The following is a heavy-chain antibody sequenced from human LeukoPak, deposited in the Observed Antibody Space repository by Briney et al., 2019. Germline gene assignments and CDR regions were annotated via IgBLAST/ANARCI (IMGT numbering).Heavy chain of an antibody. CDR1: GGSISSSSYY. D-gene: IGHD3-22*01. CDR3: ARGITMIVAFDI. V-gene: IGHV4-39*07. CDR2: IYYSGST. J-gene: IGHJ3*02. Sequence: SETLSLTCTVSGGSISSSSYYWGWIRQPPGKGLEWIGSIYYSGSTYYNPSLKSRVTISVDTSKNQFSLKLSSVTAADTAVYYCARGITMIVAFDIWGQGTMVTVSS.